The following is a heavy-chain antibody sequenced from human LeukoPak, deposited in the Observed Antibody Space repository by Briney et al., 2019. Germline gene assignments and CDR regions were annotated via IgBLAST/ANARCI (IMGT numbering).Heavy chain of an antibody. V-gene: IGHV4-59*01. CDR2: IYYSGST. CDR1: GGSISSYY. Sequence: SETLSLTCTVSGGSISSYYWSWIRQPPGKGLEWIGYIYYSGSTNYNPSLKSRVTISVDTSKNQFSLKLSSVTAADTAVYYCAKGGRPGGSITMIRGVRNHYYYMDVWGKGTTVTISS. D-gene: IGHD3-10*01. CDR3: AKGGRPGGSITMIRGVRNHYYYMDV. J-gene: IGHJ6*03.